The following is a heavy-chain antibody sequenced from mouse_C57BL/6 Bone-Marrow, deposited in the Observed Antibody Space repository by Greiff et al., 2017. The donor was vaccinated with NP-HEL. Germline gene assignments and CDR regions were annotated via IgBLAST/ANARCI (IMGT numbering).Heavy chain of an antibody. J-gene: IGHJ4*01. D-gene: IGHD2-5*01. Sequence: VQLQQSGAELVQPGASVKLSCKASGYTFTSYWMHWVKQRPGRGLEWIGRIDPNSGGTKSNEKFKSKATLTVDKPSSTAYMQLSSLTSEDEAVDYCASYSNHEGYAMDYWGQGTSVTVSS. CDR1: GYTFTSYW. V-gene: IGHV1-72*01. CDR2: IDPNSGGT. CDR3: ASYSNHEGYAMDY.